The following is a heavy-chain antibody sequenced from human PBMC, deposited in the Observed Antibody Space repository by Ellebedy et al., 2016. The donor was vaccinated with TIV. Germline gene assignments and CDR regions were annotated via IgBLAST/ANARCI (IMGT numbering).Heavy chain of an antibody. CDR2: IHYSGST. CDR3: VTVPSYGGYVFDY. J-gene: IGHJ4*02. Sequence: MPSETLSLTCTVSGGSINNNYYYWGWIRQPPGEGLEWIGHIHYSGSTKYNPSLKSRITITVDTSKHQFSLKRSSVTAADTAVYYCVTVPSYGGYVFDYWGQGTLVTVTS. CDR1: GGSINNNYYY. D-gene: IGHD5-12*01. V-gene: IGHV4-61*05.